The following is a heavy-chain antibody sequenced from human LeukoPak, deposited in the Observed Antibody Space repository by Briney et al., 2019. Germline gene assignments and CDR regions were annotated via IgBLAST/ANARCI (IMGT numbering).Heavy chain of an antibody. D-gene: IGHD3-3*01. CDR3: ARRYDFWSGFPNYYFDS. J-gene: IGHJ4*02. V-gene: IGHV4-39*02. CDR2: IYYTGSA. CDR1: GGTISTSSYY. Sequence: SETLSLTCNASGGTISTSSYYWGWIRQPPGKGLEWIGNIYYTGSAYYNPSLKSRVTISIDTSKNHFSLKLTSVTAADAAVYYCARRYDFWSGFPNYYFDSWGQGTLVTVSS.